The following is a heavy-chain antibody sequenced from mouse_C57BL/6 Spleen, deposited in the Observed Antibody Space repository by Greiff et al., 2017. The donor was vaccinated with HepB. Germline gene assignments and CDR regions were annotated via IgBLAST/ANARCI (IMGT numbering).Heavy chain of an antibody. J-gene: IGHJ4*01. V-gene: IGHV1-53*01. Sequence: QVQLQQPGTELVKPGASVKLSCKASGYTFTSYWMHWVKQRPGQGLEWIGNINPSNGGTNYNEKFKSKATLHVDKSSSTAYMQLSSLTAEDSAVYYCARSDYYGSSPYYAMDYWGQGTSVTVSS. D-gene: IGHD1-1*01. CDR2: INPSNGGT. CDR3: ARSDYYGSSPYYAMDY. CDR1: GYTFTSYW.